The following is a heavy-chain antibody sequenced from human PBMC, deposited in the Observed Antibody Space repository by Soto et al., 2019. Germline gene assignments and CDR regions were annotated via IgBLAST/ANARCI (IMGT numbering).Heavy chain of an antibody. CDR3: ARFQLDYYYYGMDV. CDR2: INPNSGGT. V-gene: IGHV1-2*02. J-gene: IGHJ6*02. Sequence: ASVKVSCEASGYTFTGYYMHWVRQAPGQGLEWMGWINPNSGGTNYAQKFQGRVTMTRDTSISTAYMELSRLRSDDTAVYYCARFQLDYYYYGMDVWGQGTTVTVSS. CDR1: GYTFTGYY.